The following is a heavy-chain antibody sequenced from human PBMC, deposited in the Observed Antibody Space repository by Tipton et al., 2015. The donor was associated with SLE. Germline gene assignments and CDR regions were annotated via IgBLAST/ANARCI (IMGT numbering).Heavy chain of an antibody. CDR2: INSDGSST. Sequence: SLRLSCAASGFTFSSYWMHWVRQAPGKGLVWVSRINSDGSSTSYADSVKGRFTISRDNAKNSLYLQMNGLTGEDTAVYYCVRDSSSWYGYFDYWGQGTLVTVSS. J-gene: IGHJ4*02. CDR1: GFTFSSYW. V-gene: IGHV3-74*01. D-gene: IGHD6-13*01. CDR3: VRDSSSWYGYFDY.